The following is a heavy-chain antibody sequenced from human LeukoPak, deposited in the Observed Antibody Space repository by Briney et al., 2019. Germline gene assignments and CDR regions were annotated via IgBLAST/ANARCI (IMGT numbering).Heavy chain of an antibody. J-gene: IGHJ4*02. CDR3: ARQESPKHGSYDILTGYYLGGYFDY. CDR2: IYTSGST. D-gene: IGHD3-9*01. Sequence: PSETLSLTCTVPGGSNSSYYWSWIRQPAGKGLEWIGRIYTSGSTNYNPSLKSRVTMSVDTSKNQFSLKLSSVTAADTAVYYCARQESPKHGSYDILTGYYLGGYFDYWGQGTLVTVSS. V-gene: IGHV4-4*07. CDR1: GGSNSSYY.